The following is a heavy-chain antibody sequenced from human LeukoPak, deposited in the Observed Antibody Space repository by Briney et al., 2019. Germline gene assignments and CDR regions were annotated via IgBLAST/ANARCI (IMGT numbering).Heavy chain of an antibody. CDR3: ARRQWLVIGAFDI. CDR1: GYRFTSYW. J-gene: IGHJ3*02. D-gene: IGHD6-19*01. Sequence: GESLKICCKGSGYRFTSYWIGWVRQMPEKGLEWMGIIYPSDSDTRYTPSFQGQVSISADKSISAAYLQWNNLKASDTAMYYCARRQWLVIGAFDIWGQGTMVTVSS. V-gene: IGHV5-51*01. CDR2: IYPSDSDT.